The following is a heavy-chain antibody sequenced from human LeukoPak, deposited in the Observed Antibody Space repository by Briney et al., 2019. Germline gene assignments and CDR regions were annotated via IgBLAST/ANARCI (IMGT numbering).Heavy chain of an antibody. CDR1: GFTFSSYG. J-gene: IGHJ6*03. CDR3: AKDRALDYYYYMDV. CDR2: IWYDGSNK. Sequence: PGGSLRLSCAASGFTFSSYGMHWVRQAPGKGLEWVAVIWYDGSNKYYAGSVKGRFTISRDNSKNTLYLQMNSLRAEDTAVYYCAKDRALDYYYYMDVWGKGTTVTVSS. V-gene: IGHV3-33*06.